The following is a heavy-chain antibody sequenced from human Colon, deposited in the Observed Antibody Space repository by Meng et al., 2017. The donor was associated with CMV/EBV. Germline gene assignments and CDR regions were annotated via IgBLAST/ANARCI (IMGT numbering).Heavy chain of an antibody. Sequence: ASVKVSCKASGYTFTGDYIHWVRQAPGQGLEWMGRINPNSGGTNYAQKFQGRVTMTRDTSISTAYMELSRLRSDDTAVYYCARDPGTANTYDAFDIWGQGTMVTVSS. CDR1: GYTFTGDY. V-gene: IGHV1-2*06. CDR2: INPNSGGT. J-gene: IGHJ3*02. D-gene: IGHD2-21*02. CDR3: ARDPGTANTYDAFDI.